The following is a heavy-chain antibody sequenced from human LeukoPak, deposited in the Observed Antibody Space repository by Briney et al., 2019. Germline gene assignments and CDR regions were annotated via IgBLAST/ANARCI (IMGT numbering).Heavy chain of an antibody. CDR1: GDSIHSVYYY. CDR3: ARHRKSARNYLYYYMDV. D-gene: IGHD6-6*01. CDR2: VYFDGET. V-gene: IGHV4-39*01. Sequence: SENLSLTCTVSGDSIHSVYYYWGWIRQSPGKGLEWIGSVYFDGETSYSPSLKRRVIISVDTSKNQFSLNLTSVTAADTALYYCARHRKSARNYLYYYMDVWGKGTTVTVSS. J-gene: IGHJ6*03.